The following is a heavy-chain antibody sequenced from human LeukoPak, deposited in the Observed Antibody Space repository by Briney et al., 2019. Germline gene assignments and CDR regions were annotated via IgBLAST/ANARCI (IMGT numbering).Heavy chain of an antibody. Sequence: GGSLRLPCAASGFTFSSYWMHWVRQAPGKGLVWVSRINSDGSSTSYADSVKGRFTISRDNAKNTLYLQMNSLRAEDTAVYYCARPAYCSGGSCYLYYFDYWGQGTLVTVSS. CDR3: ARPAYCSGGSCYLYYFDY. D-gene: IGHD2-15*01. J-gene: IGHJ4*02. V-gene: IGHV3-74*01. CDR2: INSDGSST. CDR1: GFTFSSYW.